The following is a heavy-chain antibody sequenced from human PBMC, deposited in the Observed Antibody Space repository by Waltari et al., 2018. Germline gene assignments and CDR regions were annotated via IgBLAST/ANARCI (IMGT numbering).Heavy chain of an antibody. J-gene: IGHJ6*02. CDR1: GFAFSNYA. D-gene: IGHD3-10*01. V-gene: IGHV3-23*01. CDR2: ISGSGDNT. CDR3: AKDLTKTMVQGVIPYYGMDV. Sequence: EVQLLESGGGLVQPGGSLRLSCAASGFAFSNYAMTWVRQAPGKGLEWVSSISGSGDNTYSADSVKGRFTVSRDNSKNTLYLEMNSLRAEDRAVYYCAKDLTKTMVQGVIPYYGMDVWGQGTTVTVSS.